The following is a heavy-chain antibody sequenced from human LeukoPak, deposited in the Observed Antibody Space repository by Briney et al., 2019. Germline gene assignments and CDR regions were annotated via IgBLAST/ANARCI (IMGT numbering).Heavy chain of an antibody. Sequence: GGSLRLPCAASGFTFSSYWMSWVRQAPGKGLEGVANIKQDGSEKYYVDSVKGRFTISRDNAKDSLYLQMNSLRAEDTAVYYCARDRYYGSGSYYGFNWFDPWGQGTLVTVSS. CDR1: GFTFSSYW. CDR3: ARDRYYGSGSYYGFNWFDP. J-gene: IGHJ5*02. CDR2: IKQDGSEK. D-gene: IGHD3-10*01. V-gene: IGHV3-7*01.